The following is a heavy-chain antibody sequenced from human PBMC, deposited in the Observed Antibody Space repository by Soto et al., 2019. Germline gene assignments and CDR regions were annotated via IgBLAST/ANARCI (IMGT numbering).Heavy chain of an antibody. CDR3: ARGRRYYILTGLNY. J-gene: IGHJ4*02. CDR2: INHSGST. V-gene: IGHV4-34*01. D-gene: IGHD3-9*01. Sequence: QVQLQQWGAGLLKPSETLSLTCAVYGGSFSGYYWSWIRQPPGKGLEWIGEINHSGSTNYNPSLKSRVTISVDPSKNQFSLKLSSVTAADTAVYYCARGRRYYILTGLNYWGQGTLVTVSS. CDR1: GGSFSGYY.